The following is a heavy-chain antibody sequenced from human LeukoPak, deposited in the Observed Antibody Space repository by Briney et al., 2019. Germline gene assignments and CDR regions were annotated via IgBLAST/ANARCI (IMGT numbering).Heavy chain of an antibody. D-gene: IGHD6-6*01. V-gene: IGHV4-39*01. Sequence: PSETLSLTCTVSGGSISITNYYWGWIRQPPGKGLEYIGSIYYSGSTYYNPSLKSRVTISVDTSENQFSLKLSSVTAADTAVYYCLRRRGGSSHFDYWGQGTLVTVSS. J-gene: IGHJ4*02. CDR1: GGSISITNYY. CDR2: IYYSGST. CDR3: LRRRGGSSHFDY.